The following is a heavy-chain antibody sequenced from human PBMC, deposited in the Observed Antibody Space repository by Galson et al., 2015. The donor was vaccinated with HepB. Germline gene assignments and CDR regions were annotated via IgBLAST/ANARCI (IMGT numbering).Heavy chain of an antibody. CDR3: ARDDGSGWYGPGY. CDR2: INPNSGGT. Sequence: SVKVSCKASGYTFTGYYMHWVRQAPGQGLEWMGWINPNSGGTNYAQKFQGRVTMTRDTSISTAYMELSRLRSDDTAVYYCARDDGSGWYGPGYWGQGTLVTVSS. V-gene: IGHV1-2*02. D-gene: IGHD6-19*01. J-gene: IGHJ4*02. CDR1: GYTFTGYY.